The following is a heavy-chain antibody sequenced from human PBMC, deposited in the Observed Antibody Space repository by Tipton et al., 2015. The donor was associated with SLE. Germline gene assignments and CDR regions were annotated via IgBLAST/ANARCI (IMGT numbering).Heavy chain of an antibody. Sequence: TLSLTCTVSGGSISSYYWSWLRQPPGKGLEWIGYIYYTGSTKYNPSLESRVTISLDMSENQFSLSLSSVTAADTAVYYCARGRSGEWPHPSDFWGQGTLVTVSS. CDR2: IYYTGST. D-gene: IGHD3-10*01. CDR1: GGSISSYY. V-gene: IGHV4-59*01. J-gene: IGHJ4*02. CDR3: ARGRSGEWPHPSDF.